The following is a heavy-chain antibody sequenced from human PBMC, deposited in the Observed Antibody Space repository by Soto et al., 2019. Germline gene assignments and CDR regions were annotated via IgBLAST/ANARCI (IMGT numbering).Heavy chain of an antibody. V-gene: IGHV3-48*03. Sequence: PGGSLRLSCAASGFTFSSYEMNWVRRAPGKGLEWVSYISSSGSTIYYADSVKGRFTISRDNAKNSLYLQMNSLRAEDTAVYYCASGGDSSGYYPPWGQGTLVTVS. D-gene: IGHD3-22*01. CDR3: ASGGDSSGYYPP. CDR2: ISSSGSTI. J-gene: IGHJ4*02. CDR1: GFTFSSYE.